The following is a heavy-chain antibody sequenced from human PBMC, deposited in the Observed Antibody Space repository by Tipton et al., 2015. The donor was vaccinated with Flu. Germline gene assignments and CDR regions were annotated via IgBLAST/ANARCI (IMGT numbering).Heavy chain of an antibody. J-gene: IGHJ4*02. Sequence: TLSLTCTVSGGSISGYYWSWIRQPPGKGLEWIAFIYYSGGTNYNPSLQSRVTISVDTSKNQVCLKPSSVTAADTAVYYCARSPGYYFDYWGQGTLVTVSS. V-gene: IGHV4-59*08. D-gene: IGHD6-25*01. CDR1: GGSISGYY. CDR3: ARSPGYYFDY. CDR2: IYYSGGT.